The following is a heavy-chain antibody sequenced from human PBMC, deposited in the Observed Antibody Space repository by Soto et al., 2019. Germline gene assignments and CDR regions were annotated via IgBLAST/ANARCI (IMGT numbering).Heavy chain of an antibody. CDR3: ARHSSSWYSAFDI. D-gene: IGHD6-13*01. Sequence: PSETLSLTCTVSGGSISSSSYYWGWIRQPPGKGLEWIGSIYYSGSTYYNPSLKSRVTISVDTSKNQFSLKLSSVTAADTAVYYCARHSSSWYSAFDIWGQGTMVTVSS. J-gene: IGHJ3*02. CDR2: IYYSGST. CDR1: GGSISSSSYY. V-gene: IGHV4-39*01.